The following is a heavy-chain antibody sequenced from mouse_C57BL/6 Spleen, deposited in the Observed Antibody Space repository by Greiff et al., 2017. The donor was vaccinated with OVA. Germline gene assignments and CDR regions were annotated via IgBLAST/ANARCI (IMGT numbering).Heavy chain of an antibody. CDR1: GYTFTSYW. Sequence: QVQLQQPGAELVKPGASVKLSCKASGYTFTSYWMHWVKQRPGQGLEWIGMINPNSGSTNYNEKFKSKATLTVDKSSSTAYMQLSSLTSEDAAVYYCARKGATYWFAYWGQGTLVTVSA. CDR2: INPNSGST. V-gene: IGHV1-64*01. CDR3: ARKGATYWFAY. J-gene: IGHJ3*01. D-gene: IGHD6-1*01.